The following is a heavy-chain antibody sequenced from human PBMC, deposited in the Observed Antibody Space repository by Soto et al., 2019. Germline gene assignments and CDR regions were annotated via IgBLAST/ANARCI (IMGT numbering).Heavy chain of an antibody. CDR1: GGSFSGYY. J-gene: IGHJ5*02. V-gene: IGHV4-34*01. Sequence: PSETLSLTCAVYGGSFSGYYWRWIRQPPGKGLEWIGEINHSGSTNYNPSLKSRVTISVDTSKNPFSLKLSSVTAADTAVYYCARGGGGIVVVVAATGANWFDPWGQGTLVTVSS. CDR2: INHSGST. D-gene: IGHD2-15*01. CDR3: ARGGGGIVVVVAATGANWFDP.